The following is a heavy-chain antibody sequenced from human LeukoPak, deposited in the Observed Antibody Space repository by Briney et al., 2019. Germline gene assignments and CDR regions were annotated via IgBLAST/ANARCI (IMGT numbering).Heavy chain of an antibody. Sequence: ASVKVSCKASGYIFTSYGISWVRQAPGQGLEWMGWISTSNGYAKYAQKFQGRLTMTADTSTSTAYMELGSLRSDDTAVFYCARAGHNYASPDYWGQGTLVTVSS. V-gene: IGHV1-18*01. CDR3: ARAGHNYASPDY. J-gene: IGHJ4*02. CDR2: ISTSNGYA. CDR1: GYIFTSYG. D-gene: IGHD5-18*01.